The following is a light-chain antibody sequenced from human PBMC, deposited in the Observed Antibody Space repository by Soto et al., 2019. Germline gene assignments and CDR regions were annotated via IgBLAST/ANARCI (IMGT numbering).Light chain of an antibody. CDR1: SSNIGAGYD. Sequence: QSVLTQPPSVSGAPGQRVTISCTGSSSNIGAGYDVHWYQQLPGTAPKLLIHGNSNRPSGVPDRFSGSKSGTSASLAITGLQAEDEADYYCQSYDSSLWVFGGGTKVTVL. J-gene: IGLJ3*02. V-gene: IGLV1-40*01. CDR3: QSYDSSLWV. CDR2: GNS.